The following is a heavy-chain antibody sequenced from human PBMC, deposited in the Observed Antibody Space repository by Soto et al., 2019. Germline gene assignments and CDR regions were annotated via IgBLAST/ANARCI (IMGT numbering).Heavy chain of an antibody. V-gene: IGHV4-59*01. Sequence: SETLSLTCTVSGGSISSYYWSWIRQPPGKGLEWIGYIYYSGSTNYNPSLKSRVTISVDTSKNQFSLKLSSVTAADTAVYYCARGHEWWSLGFDYWGQGTLVTVSS. J-gene: IGHJ4*02. D-gene: IGHD2-15*01. CDR2: IYYSGST. CDR1: GGSISSYY. CDR3: ARGHEWWSLGFDY.